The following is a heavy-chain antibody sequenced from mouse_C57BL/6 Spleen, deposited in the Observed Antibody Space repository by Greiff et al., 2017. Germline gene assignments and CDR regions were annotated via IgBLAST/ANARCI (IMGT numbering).Heavy chain of an antibody. CDR3: ARTDSYYYGSQYYYAMDY. J-gene: IGHJ4*01. CDR2: IFPGSGST. CDR1: GYTFTDYY. Sequence: VQLQQSGPELVKPGASVKISCKASGYTFTDYYINWVKQRPGQGLEWIGWIFPGSGSTYYNEKFKGKATLTVDKSSSTAYMLLSSLTSEDSAVYFCARTDSYYYGSQYYYAMDYWGQGTSVTVSS. V-gene: IGHV1-75*01. D-gene: IGHD1-1*01.